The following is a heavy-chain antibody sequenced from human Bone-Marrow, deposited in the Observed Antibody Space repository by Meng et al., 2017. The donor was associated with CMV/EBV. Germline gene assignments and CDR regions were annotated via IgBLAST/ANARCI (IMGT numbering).Heavy chain of an antibody. D-gene: IGHD3-22*01. J-gene: IGHJ4*02. CDR1: GFTFSSYA. CDR3: ATLSGYYVDY. CDR2: ISYDGSNK. V-gene: IGHV3-30-3*01. Sequence: QVQVVEAGGGVVQPGRSLRLSCAASGFTFSSYAMHWVRQAPGKGLEWVAVISYDGSNKYYADSVKGRFTISRDNSKNTLYLQMNSLRAEDTAVYYCATLSGYYVDYWGQGTLVTVSS.